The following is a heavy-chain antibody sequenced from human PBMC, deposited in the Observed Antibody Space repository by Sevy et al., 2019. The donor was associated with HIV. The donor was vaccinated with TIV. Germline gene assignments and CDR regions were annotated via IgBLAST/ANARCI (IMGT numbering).Heavy chain of an antibody. CDR1: GFTFSSYA. CDR3: ATSVLRFLEWLFPFDY. J-gene: IGHJ4*02. V-gene: IGHV3-23*01. D-gene: IGHD3-3*01. CDR2: ICGSGGST. Sequence: GGSLRLSCAASGFTFSSYAMSWVRQAPGKGLEWVSAICGSGGSTYYADSVKGRFTISRDNSKNTLYLQMNSLRAEDTAVYYCATSVLRFLEWLFPFDYWGQGTLVTVSS.